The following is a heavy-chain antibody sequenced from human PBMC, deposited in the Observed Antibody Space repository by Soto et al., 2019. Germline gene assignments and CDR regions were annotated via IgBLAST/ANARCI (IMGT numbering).Heavy chain of an antibody. Sequence: ASVNVSCKASGGTFSSYAISWVRQAPGQGLEWMGGIIPIFGTANYAQKFQGRVTITADESTSTAYMELSSLRSEDTAVYYCARGYDKLSYDGYFDYWGQGTLVTVSS. CDR2: IIPIFGTA. CDR1: GGTFSSYA. J-gene: IGHJ4*02. D-gene: IGHD1-26*01. V-gene: IGHV1-69*13. CDR3: ARGYDKLSYDGYFDY.